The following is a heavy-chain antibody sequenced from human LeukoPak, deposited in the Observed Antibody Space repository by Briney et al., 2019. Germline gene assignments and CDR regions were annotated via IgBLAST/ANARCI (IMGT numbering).Heavy chain of an antibody. CDR1: GFAFSSYG. J-gene: IGHJ4*02. V-gene: IGHV3-33*01. D-gene: IGHD2-15*01. CDR3: AAPRPAGWFYLDY. Sequence: PGRSLRLSCAASGFAFSSYGMHWVRQAPGKGLEWVAVIWYDGSNKYYADSVKGRFTISRDNSKNTLYLQMNSLRAEDTAVYYCAAPRPAGWFYLDYWGQGTLVTVSS. CDR2: IWYDGSNK.